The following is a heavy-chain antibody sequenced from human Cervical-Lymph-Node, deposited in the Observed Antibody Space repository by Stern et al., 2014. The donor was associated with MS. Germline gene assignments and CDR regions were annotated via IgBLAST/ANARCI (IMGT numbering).Heavy chain of an antibody. V-gene: IGHV2-26*01. CDR3: ARSYSGTYLDWFDP. D-gene: IGHD1-26*01. CDR2: IFSTDEK. J-gene: IGHJ5*02. Sequence: QVTLKESGPVLVKPTETLTLTCSVSGLSLSNPRMGMSWIRQPPGKALEWLAHIFSTDEKSYSTSLESRLTISRGTSKSQVVLTMTNMDPVDIATYYCARSYSGTYLDWFDPWGQGTLVTVSS. CDR1: GLSLSNPRMG.